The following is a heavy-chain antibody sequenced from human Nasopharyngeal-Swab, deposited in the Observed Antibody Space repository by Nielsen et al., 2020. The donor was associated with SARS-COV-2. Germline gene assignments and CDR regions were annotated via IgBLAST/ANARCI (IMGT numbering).Heavy chain of an antibody. V-gene: IGHV1-18*01. CDR1: GYTFPSYG. CDR3: AIASHRVGSYYDFWSGYYRDYYYYGMDV. D-gene: IGHD3-3*01. Sequence: ASVKVSCRASGYTFPSYGISWVRQAPGQGLEWMGWLSAYNGNTNYAQKLQGRVTMTTDTSTSTAYMELRSLRSDDTAVYYCAIASHRVGSYYDFWSGYYRDYYYYGMDVWGQGTTVTVSS. CDR2: LSAYNGNT. J-gene: IGHJ6*02.